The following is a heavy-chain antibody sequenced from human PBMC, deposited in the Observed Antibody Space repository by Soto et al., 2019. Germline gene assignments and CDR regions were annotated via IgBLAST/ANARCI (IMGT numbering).Heavy chain of an antibody. Sequence: GGSLRLSCAASGSTFSSYAMSWVRQAPGKGLEWVSAISGSGGSTYYADSVKGRFTISRDNSKNTLYLQMNSLRAEDTAVYYCAKDGRNVVVPAAMRDYFDYWGQGTLVTVSS. V-gene: IGHV3-23*01. CDR1: GSTFSSYA. CDR2: ISGSGGST. CDR3: AKDGRNVVVPAAMRDYFDY. D-gene: IGHD2-2*01. J-gene: IGHJ4*02.